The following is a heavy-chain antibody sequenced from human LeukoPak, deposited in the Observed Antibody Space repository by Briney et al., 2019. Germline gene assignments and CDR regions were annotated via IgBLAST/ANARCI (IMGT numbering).Heavy chain of an antibody. V-gene: IGHV4-39*01. CDR3: ARHGRALLMAPLGNYYYYYMDV. J-gene: IGHJ6*03. D-gene: IGHD5-24*01. CDR1: GGSISSSSYY. Sequence: KSSETLSLTCTVSGGSISSSSYYWGWIRQPPGKGLEWIGSIYYSGSTYYNPSLKSRVTISVDTSKNQFSLKLSSVTAADTAVYYCARHGRALLMAPLGNYYYYYMDVWGKGTTVTVSS. CDR2: IYYSGST.